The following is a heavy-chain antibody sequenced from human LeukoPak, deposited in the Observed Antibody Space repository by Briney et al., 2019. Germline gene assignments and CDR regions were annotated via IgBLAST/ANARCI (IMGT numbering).Heavy chain of an antibody. CDR3: ARRSVTSNPHAFDI. CDR2: ISYSGST. Sequence: SETLSLTCTVSGGSVGSTTYYWGWIRQPPGKGLEWIGSISYSGSTYYNPSLKSRVTISVDTSKNQFSLKLISVTAADTAVYYCARRSVTSNPHAFDIWGQGTMVTVSS. V-gene: IGHV4-39*01. J-gene: IGHJ3*02. CDR1: GGSVGSTTYY. D-gene: IGHD4-17*01.